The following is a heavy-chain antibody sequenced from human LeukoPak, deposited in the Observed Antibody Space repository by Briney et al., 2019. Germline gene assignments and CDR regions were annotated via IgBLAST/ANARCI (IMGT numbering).Heavy chain of an antibody. CDR2: ISPNSGGT. J-gene: IGHJ6*02. CDR1: GYTFTGYY. Sequence: ASVKVSCKASGYTFTGYYMHWVRQAPGQGLEWMGWISPNSGGTNYAQKFQGRVTMTRDTSISTAYMELSRLRSDDTAVYYCARVAQAVAGSYYYYYGMDVWGQGTTVTVSS. CDR3: ARVAQAVAGSYYYYYGMDV. D-gene: IGHD6-13*01. V-gene: IGHV1-2*02.